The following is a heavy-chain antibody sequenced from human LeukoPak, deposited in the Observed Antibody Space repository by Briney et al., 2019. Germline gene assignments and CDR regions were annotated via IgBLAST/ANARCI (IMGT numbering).Heavy chain of an antibody. CDR1: GFTFSSYA. V-gene: IGHV3-23*01. CDR3: AKGNGSVCSNGFFYSTY. CDR2: ISGSGGST. Sequence: GGSLRPSCAASGFTFSSYAINWARQAPGKGLEWVSGISGSGGSTYYAESVKGRFTISRDNSKNTLFLQMNSLRAEDTAVYYCAKGNGSVCSNGFFYSTYWGQGTLVTVSS. J-gene: IGHJ4*02. D-gene: IGHD3-22*01.